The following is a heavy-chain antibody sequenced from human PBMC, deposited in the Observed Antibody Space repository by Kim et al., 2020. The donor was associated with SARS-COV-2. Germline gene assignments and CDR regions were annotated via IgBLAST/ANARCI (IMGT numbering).Heavy chain of an antibody. D-gene: IGHD6-25*01. CDR2: IYYSGST. Sequence: SETLSLTCTVSGGSISSSSYYWGWIRQPPGKGLEWIGSIYYSGSTYYNPSLKSRVTISVDTSKNQFSLKLSSVTAADTAVYYCARHGSAAFNWFDPWGQGTLVPVSS. V-gene: IGHV4-39*01. CDR1: GGSISSSSYY. CDR3: ARHGSAAFNWFDP. J-gene: IGHJ5*02.